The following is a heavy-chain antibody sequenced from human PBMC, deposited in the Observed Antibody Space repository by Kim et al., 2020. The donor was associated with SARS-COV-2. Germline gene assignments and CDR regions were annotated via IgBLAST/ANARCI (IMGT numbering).Heavy chain of an antibody. D-gene: IGHD6-13*01. V-gene: IGHV4-34*01. Sequence: SETLSLTCAVYGGSFSGYYWSWIRQPPGKGLEWIGEINHSGSTNYNPSLKSRVTISVDTSKNQFSLKLSSVTAADTAVYYCARSRYSSSHLGYWGQGTLV. CDR2: INHSGST. CDR1: GGSFSGYY. CDR3: ARSRYSSSHLGY. J-gene: IGHJ4*02.